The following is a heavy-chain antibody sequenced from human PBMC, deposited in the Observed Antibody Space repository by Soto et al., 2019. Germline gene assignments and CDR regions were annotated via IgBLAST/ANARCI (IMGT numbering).Heavy chain of an antibody. J-gene: IGHJ5*02. CDR1: GYTFTSYG. V-gene: IGHV1-18*01. D-gene: IGHD2-2*01. Sequence: ASVKVSCKASGYTFTSYGISWVRQAPGQGLEWMGWISAYNGTTSYAQKLQGRVTMTTDTSTSTAYMELRSLRSDDTAVYYCARDSGAYIVVVPAAIDWFDPWGQGTLVTVSS. CDR3: ARDSGAYIVVVPAAIDWFDP. CDR2: ISAYNGTT.